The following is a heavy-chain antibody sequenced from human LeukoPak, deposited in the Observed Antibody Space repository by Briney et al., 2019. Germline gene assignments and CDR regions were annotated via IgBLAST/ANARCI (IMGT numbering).Heavy chain of an antibody. CDR3: ARLSYGHFDY. D-gene: IGHD3-10*01. J-gene: IGHJ4*02. CDR1: GGSISSGGYY. Sequence: PSQTLSLTCTVSGGSISSGGYYWSWIRQPPGKGLEWIGYTYYSGSTNYNPSLKSRVTISVDTSKNQFSLKLSSVTAADTAVYYCARLSYGHFDYWGQGTLVTVSS. CDR2: TYYSGST. V-gene: IGHV4-61*08.